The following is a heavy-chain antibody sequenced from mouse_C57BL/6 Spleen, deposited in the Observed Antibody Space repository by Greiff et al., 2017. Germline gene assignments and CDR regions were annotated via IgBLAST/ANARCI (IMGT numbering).Heavy chain of an antibody. Sequence: VQLKESGGGLVKPGGSLKLSCAASGFTFSSYAMSWVRQTPEKRLAWVATISDGGSYTSYPDNVKGRFTISRDNAKNNLYLQMSHLKSEDTAMYYCAREGGGYFDVWGTGTTGTVSS. V-gene: IGHV5-4*01. CDR2: ISDGGSYT. CDR1: GFTFSSYA. J-gene: IGHJ1*03. CDR3: AREGGGYFDV.